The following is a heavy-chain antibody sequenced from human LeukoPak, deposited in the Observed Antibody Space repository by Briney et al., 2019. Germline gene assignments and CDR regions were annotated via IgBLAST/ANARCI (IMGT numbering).Heavy chain of an antibody. CDR1: GFTFSSYE. J-gene: IGHJ4*02. V-gene: IGHV3-48*03. D-gene: IGHD3-22*01. CDR3: AREREIPYFDCSGLNDY. Sequence: PGGSLRLSCAASGFTFSSYEMNWVRQAPGKGLEWVSYISSSGSTIYYADSVKGRFTISRDNSKNTMFLHMNNLRVEDTAIYYCAREREIPYFDCSGLNDYWGQGSLVTVSS. CDR2: ISSSGSTI.